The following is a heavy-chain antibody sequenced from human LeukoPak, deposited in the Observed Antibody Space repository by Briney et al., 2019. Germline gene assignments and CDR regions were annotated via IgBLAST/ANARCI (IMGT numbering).Heavy chain of an antibody. CDR2: IYYSGST. CDR1: GGSISSGGYY. CDR3: ARAAYSSGWPYYYYGMDV. Sequence: SETLSLTCTVSGGSISSGGYYWSWIRQHPGKGLEWIGYIYYSGSTYYNPSLKSRVTISVDTSKNQFSLKLSSVTAADTAVYYCARAAYSSGWPYYYYGMDVWGQGTTVTVSS. J-gene: IGHJ6*02. V-gene: IGHV4-31*03. D-gene: IGHD6-19*01.